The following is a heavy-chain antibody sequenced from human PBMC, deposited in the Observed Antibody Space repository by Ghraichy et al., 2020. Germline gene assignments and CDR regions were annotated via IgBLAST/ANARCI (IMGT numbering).Heavy chain of an antibody. CDR1: GFTFDNHP. D-gene: IGHD5-18*01. Sequence: LRLSCAASGFTFDNHPMHWVRQAPGKGLEWVSGISRDSGVLAYTDSVKGRFTISRDNAKNSLHLQMNSLRTEDTAMYYCAKSAFSSGLSYFDYWGQGALVTVSS. CDR2: ISRDSGVL. V-gene: IGHV3-9*01. CDR3: AKSAFSSGLSYFDY. J-gene: IGHJ4*02.